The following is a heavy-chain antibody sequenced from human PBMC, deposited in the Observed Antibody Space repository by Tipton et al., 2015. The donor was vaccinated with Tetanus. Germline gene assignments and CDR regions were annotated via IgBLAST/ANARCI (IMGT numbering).Heavy chain of an antibody. J-gene: IGHJ6*02. D-gene: IGHD1-7*01. V-gene: IGHV3-74*01. CDR3: ARDEKLQLVDYYGMDV. CDR2: INSDGSGA. CDR1: GFTFSRYW. Sequence: LTCAASGFTFSRYWMHWVRQAPGKGLVWVSRINSDGSGAGYADSVKGRFTISRDNAKKMLYLQMNSLRAEDTAVYYCARDEKLQLVDYYGMDVWGQGTTVTVSS.